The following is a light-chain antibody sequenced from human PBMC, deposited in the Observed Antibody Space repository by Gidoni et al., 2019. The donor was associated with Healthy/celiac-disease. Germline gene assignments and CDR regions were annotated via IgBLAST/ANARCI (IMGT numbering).Light chain of an antibody. J-gene: IGKJ1*01. Sequence: DIQMTQSPSTLSPSAGDRVTITCRASQSISSWLAWYQQKPGKAPRLLIYKASSLESGVPSRFSGSGSGTEFTLTISSLQPDDFATYYCQQYNSYRTFGQGTKVEIK. CDR2: KAS. CDR3: QQYNSYRT. V-gene: IGKV1-5*03. CDR1: QSISSW.